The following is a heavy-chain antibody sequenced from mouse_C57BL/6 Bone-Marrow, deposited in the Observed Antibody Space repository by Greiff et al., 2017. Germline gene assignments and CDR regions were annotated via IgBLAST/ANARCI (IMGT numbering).Heavy chain of an antibody. CDR3: AREGVEADYPYYFDY. CDR1: GYTFTDYY. J-gene: IGHJ2*01. CDR2: VNPNNGGT. Sequence: VQLQQSGPELVKPGASVKISCKASGYTFTDYYMNWVKQSHGKSLEWIGDVNPNNGGTSYNQKFKGKATLTVDQSSSTAYMELRSLTSEDSAVYYCAREGVEADYPYYFDYWGQGTTLTVSS. D-gene: IGHD2-4*01. V-gene: IGHV1-26*01.